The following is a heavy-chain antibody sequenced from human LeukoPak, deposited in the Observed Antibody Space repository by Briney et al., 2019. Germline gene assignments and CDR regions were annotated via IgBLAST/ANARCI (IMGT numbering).Heavy chain of an antibody. Sequence: GGSLRLSCAASGFTFGSYSMNWVRQAPGKGLEWVSSISRSSSHMYYADSVKGRFTISRDNAKNSLYLQMNSLGAEDTAVYYCASDVILTGYYADYWGQGTLVTVSS. CDR1: GFTFGSYS. D-gene: IGHD3-9*01. J-gene: IGHJ4*02. V-gene: IGHV3-21*01. CDR3: ASDVILTGYYADY. CDR2: ISRSSSHM.